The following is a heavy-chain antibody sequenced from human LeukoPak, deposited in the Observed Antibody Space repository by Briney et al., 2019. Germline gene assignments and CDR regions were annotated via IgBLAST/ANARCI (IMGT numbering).Heavy chain of an antibody. Sequence: KSSETLSLTCAVYGGSFSGYYWSWIRQPPGKGLEWIGFIHYGGTTNYLPSLKSRISISVDTSKTQFSLTLTSVTAADTAVYYCARGHFGEKLDWGQGTLVTVTS. D-gene: IGHD3-10*01. V-gene: IGHV4-59*01. CDR2: IHYGGTT. CDR1: GGSFSGYY. CDR3: ARGHFGEKLD. J-gene: IGHJ4*02.